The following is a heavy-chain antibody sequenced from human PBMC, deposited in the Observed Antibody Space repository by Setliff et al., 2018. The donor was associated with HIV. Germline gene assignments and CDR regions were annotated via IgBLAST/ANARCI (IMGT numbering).Heavy chain of an antibody. D-gene: IGHD3-16*01. CDR3: ARGGAIAEGDSFDF. Sequence: PSETLSLTCTVSGGSISSGSYYWSWIRQPAGKGLEWIGHIYTSGSTNYNPSLKSRVTISVDTSKNQFSLKLSSVTAADTAVYYCARGGAIAEGDSFDFWSLGKVVTVSS. V-gene: IGHV4-61*09. CDR2: IYTSGST. CDR1: GGSISSGSYY. J-gene: IGHJ3*01.